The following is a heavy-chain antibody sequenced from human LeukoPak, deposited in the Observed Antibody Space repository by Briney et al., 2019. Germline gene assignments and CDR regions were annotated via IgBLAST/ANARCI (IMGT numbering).Heavy chain of an antibody. J-gene: IGHJ3*02. Sequence: PGGSLRLSCAASGSTFSSYAMSWVRQAPGKGLEWVSAISGSGGSTYYADSVKGRFTISRDNSKNTLYLQMNSLRAEDTAVYYCAKAGYSSSWSPFSDAFDIWGQGTMVTVSS. V-gene: IGHV3-23*01. CDR1: GSTFSSYA. CDR3: AKAGYSSSWSPFSDAFDI. D-gene: IGHD6-13*01. CDR2: ISGSGGST.